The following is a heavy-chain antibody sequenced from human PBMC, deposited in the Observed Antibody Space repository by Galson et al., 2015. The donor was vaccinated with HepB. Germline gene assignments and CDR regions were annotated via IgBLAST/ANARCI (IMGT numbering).Heavy chain of an antibody. J-gene: IGHJ6*02. V-gene: IGHV3-23*01. CDR2: ISGSGGST. CDR3: AKDYDSVAAIRFRYYYYGMDV. D-gene: IGHD2-15*01. Sequence: SLRLSCAASGFTFSSYAMSWVRQAPGKGLEWVSAISGSGGSTYYADSVKGRFTISRDNSKNTLYLQMNSLRAEDTAVYYCAKDYDSVAAIRFRYYYYGMDVWGQGTTVTVSS. CDR1: GFTFSSYA.